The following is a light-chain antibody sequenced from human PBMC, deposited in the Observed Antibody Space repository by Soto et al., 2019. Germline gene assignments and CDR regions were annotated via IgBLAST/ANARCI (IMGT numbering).Light chain of an antibody. J-gene: IGKJ1*01. CDR1: QSVSSY. CDR3: QQRGT. V-gene: IGKV3-11*01. CDR2: GAS. Sequence: EIVLTQSASTLSSSPGERATLSCRASQSVSSYLAWYQQKPVQSPRLLIYGASNRATGIPARFTGSGSGTDFTLTISSLEPEDFAVYYCQQRGTFGQGTKVDIK.